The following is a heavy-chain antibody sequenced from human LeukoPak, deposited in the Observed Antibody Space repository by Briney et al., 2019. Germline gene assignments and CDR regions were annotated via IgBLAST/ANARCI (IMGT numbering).Heavy chain of an antibody. J-gene: IGHJ4*02. V-gene: IGHV3-30*02. CDR1: GFTLSIYG. CDR3: AKDYHERRSSSLDY. CDR2: IWYDGSNK. Sequence: PGGSLSLSCPAAGFTLSIYGMHSVRQAPGKWLEWVLFIWYDGSNKYYADSVKGRFTIPRDNSKNTLYLQMNSLRAEDTAVYYCAKDYHERRSSSLDYWGQGTLVTVSS. D-gene: IGHD1-14*01.